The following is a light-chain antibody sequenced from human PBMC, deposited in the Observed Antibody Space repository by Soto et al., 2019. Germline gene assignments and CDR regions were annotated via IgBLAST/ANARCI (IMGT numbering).Light chain of an antibody. Sequence: QSVLTQPRSVSGSPGQSVTISCTGTSNDVGNYNYVSWYQQRPGKAPKLLIYDVSRRPSGVPDRFSGSKSGNTASLTISGLQAEDEADYYCCSYAGSYTYIFATGTQLTVL. CDR1: SNDVGNYNY. V-gene: IGLV2-11*01. CDR3: CSYAGSYTYI. CDR2: DVS. J-gene: IGLJ1*01.